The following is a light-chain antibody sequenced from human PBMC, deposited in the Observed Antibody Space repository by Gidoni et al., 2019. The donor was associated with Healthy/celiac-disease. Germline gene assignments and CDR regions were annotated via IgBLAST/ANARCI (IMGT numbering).Light chain of an antibody. CDR1: QSVSSY. Sequence: EIVLTQSQATLSLSPGERAPLSCRASQSVSSYLAWYQQKPGQAPRLLIYDASNRATGIPARFSGSGSGTDFTLTISSLEPEDFAVYYCQQRSNWLITFGQGTRLEIK. J-gene: IGKJ5*01. CDR2: DAS. V-gene: IGKV3-11*01. CDR3: QQRSNWLIT.